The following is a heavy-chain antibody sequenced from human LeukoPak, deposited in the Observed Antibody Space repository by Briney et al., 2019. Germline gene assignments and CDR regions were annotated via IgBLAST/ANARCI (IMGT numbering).Heavy chain of an antibody. CDR2: IRYDGSNK. CDR1: GFTFSSYG. D-gene: IGHD6-19*01. Sequence: PGEPLRLSCAASGFTFSSYGMHWVRQPPGKGLEWVAFIRYDGSNKYYADSVKGRFTISRDNSKNTLYLHMNSLRAEDTAVYYCAKTPVPYSSGWYALDYWGQGTLVTVSS. J-gene: IGHJ4*02. CDR3: AKTPVPYSSGWYALDY. V-gene: IGHV3-30*02.